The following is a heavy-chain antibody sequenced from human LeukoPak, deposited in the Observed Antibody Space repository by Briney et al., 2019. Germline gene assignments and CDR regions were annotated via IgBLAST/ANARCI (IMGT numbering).Heavy chain of an antibody. J-gene: IGHJ4*02. V-gene: IGHV3-66*01. CDR3: ARGPDYFDC. Sequence: GGSLRLSCAASGFSVINNYMDWVRQAPGKGLEWVSVIYSGGSTFYADSVKGRFTISRDNSKNTLYLQMNSLRAEDTAVYYCARGPDYFDCRGQGTLVTVSS. CDR1: GFSVINNY. CDR2: IYSGGST.